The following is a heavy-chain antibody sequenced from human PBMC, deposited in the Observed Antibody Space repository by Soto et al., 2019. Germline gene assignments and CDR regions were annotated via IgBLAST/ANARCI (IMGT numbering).Heavy chain of an antibody. CDR1: GFTFSSYT. V-gene: IGHV3-21*01. Sequence: EVQLVESGGGLVKPGGSLRLSCAASGFTFSSYTINWVRQAPGKGLEWVSSIISSNSYIYYEDSVKSRFTISRNNARNSLFLQMNSLRSEDMAVYVGARVSYRGYDWDAVAIWGQGSMVIVSS. CDR2: IISSNSYI. J-gene: IGHJ3*02. D-gene: IGHD5-12*01. CDR3: ARVSYRGYDWDAVAI.